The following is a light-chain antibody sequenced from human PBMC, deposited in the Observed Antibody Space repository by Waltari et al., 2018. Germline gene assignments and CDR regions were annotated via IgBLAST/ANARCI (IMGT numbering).Light chain of an antibody. J-gene: IGLJ2*01. CDR2: AVT. Sequence: QSALTQPASVSGSPGQSITISCTGTISDVGAYNYVSWYQQHPGKPTQLIIYAVTKRPSGVSNRFSGSKSGTTASLTISGLQAEDEADFYCSSYTTSGTLIFGGGTKLTVL. CDR3: SSYTTSGTLI. V-gene: IGLV2-14*03. CDR1: ISDVGAYNY.